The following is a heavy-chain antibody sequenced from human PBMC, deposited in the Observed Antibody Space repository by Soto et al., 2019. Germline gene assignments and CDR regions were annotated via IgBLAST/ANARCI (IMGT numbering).Heavy chain of an antibody. CDR1: GFTFSSYG. D-gene: IGHD2-15*01. CDR2: IWYDGSNK. CDR3: ARDLIHPVVVAATSWAFDY. J-gene: IGHJ4*02. Sequence: GGSLRLSCAASGFTFSSYGMHWVRQAPGKGLEWVAVIWYDGSNKYYADSVKGRFTISRDNSKNTLYLQMNSLRAEDTAVYYCARDLIHPVVVAATSWAFDYWGQGTLVTVSS. V-gene: IGHV3-33*01.